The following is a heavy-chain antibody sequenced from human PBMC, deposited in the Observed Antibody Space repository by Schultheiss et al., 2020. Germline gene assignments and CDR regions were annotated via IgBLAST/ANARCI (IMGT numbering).Heavy chain of an antibody. J-gene: IGHJ4*02. D-gene: IGHD6-19*01. CDR2: ISWNSGSI. CDR1: GFTFSSYA. CDR3: AKDKVAVAGDYFDY. V-gene: IGHV3-9*01. Sequence: GGSLRLSCAASGFTFSSYAMHWVRQAPGKGLEWVSGISWNSGSIGYADSVKGRFTISRDNAKNSLYLQMNSLRAEDTALYYCAKDKVAVAGDYFDYWGQGTLVTVSS.